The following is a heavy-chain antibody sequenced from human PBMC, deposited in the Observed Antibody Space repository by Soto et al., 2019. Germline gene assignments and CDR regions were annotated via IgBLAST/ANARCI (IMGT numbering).Heavy chain of an antibody. D-gene: IGHD6-13*01. CDR2: IYPGDSDT. Sequence: RGESLKISCKGSGYSFSSYWINWVRQVPGKGLEWMGIIYPGDSDTRYSPSFQGQVTISADKSISTAYLQWRSLKASDTAMYYCARHHGSPGSYFGMDVWGQGTTVTVSS. CDR3: ARHHGSPGSYFGMDV. V-gene: IGHV5-51*01. J-gene: IGHJ6*02. CDR1: GYSFSSYW.